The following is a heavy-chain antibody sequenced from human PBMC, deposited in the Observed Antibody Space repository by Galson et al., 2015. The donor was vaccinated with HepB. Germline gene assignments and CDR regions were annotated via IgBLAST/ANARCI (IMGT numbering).Heavy chain of an antibody. J-gene: IGHJ4*02. CDR3: AGGLGSGWYYFDY. CDR1: GFTFSSYW. Sequence: SLRLSCAASGFTFSSYWMSWVRPAPGKGLEWVANIKQDGSEKYYVDSVKGRFTISRDNAKNSLYLQMNSLRAEDTAVYYCAGGLGSGWYYFDYWGQGTLVTVSS. V-gene: IGHV3-7*03. CDR2: IKQDGSEK. D-gene: IGHD6-19*01.